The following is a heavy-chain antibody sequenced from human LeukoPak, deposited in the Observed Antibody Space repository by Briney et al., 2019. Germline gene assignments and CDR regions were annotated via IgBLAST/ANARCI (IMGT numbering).Heavy chain of an antibody. J-gene: IGHJ4*02. CDR1: GXTFSTYG. D-gene: IGHD3-22*01. V-gene: IGHV3-48*02. CDR3: ARASRSGYDN. CDR2: ISHSSDAI. Sequence: GGSLRLSCVASGXTFSTYGMNWVRQAPGKGLEWVSYISHSSDAIYYVDSVRGRFTISRDNAKNSLYLHMNSLRDEDTAVHYCARASRSGYDNWGQVTLVTVSS.